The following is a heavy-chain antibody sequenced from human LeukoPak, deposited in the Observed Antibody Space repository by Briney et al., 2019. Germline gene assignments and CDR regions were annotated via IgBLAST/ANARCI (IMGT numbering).Heavy chain of an antibody. CDR3: AKDRGDIVATMGLDY. CDR1: GFTFSSYG. CDR2: IRYDGSNK. J-gene: IGHJ4*02. Sequence: GGSLRLSCAASGFTFSSYGMHWVRQAPGKGLGWVAFIRYDGSNKYYADSVKGRFTISRDNSKNTLYLQMNSLRAEDTAVYYCAKDRGDIVATMGLDYWGQGTLVTVSS. V-gene: IGHV3-30*02. D-gene: IGHD5-12*01.